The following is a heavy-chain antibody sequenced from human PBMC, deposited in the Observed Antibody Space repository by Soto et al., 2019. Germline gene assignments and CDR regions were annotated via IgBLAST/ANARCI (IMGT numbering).Heavy chain of an antibody. D-gene: IGHD6-6*01. CDR3: ARQGEYSSSSGLFYFDY. Sequence: SETLSLTCTVSGGSISTDHWSWIRQSPGRGLEWIGHIYNSGYSNYNPSLKSRVTISVDTSKNQFSLKLSSVTAADTAVYYCARQGEYSSSSGLFYFDYWGQGTLVTVSS. CDR1: GGSISTDH. V-gene: IGHV4-59*08. J-gene: IGHJ4*02. CDR2: IYNSGYS.